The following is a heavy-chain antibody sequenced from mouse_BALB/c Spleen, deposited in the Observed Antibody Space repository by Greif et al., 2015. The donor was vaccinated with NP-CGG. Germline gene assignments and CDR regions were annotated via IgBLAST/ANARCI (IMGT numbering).Heavy chain of an antibody. J-gene: IGHJ2*01. Sequence: ESGPGLVKPSQSLSLTCSVTGYSITGGYYWNWIRQFPGNKLEWMGYISYDGSNNYNPSLKNRISITRDTSKNQFFLKLNSVTTEDTATYYCASVGTPFDYWGQGTTLTVSS. D-gene: IGHD4-1*01. CDR1: GYSITGGYY. CDR2: ISYDGSN. CDR3: ASVGTPFDY. V-gene: IGHV3-6*02.